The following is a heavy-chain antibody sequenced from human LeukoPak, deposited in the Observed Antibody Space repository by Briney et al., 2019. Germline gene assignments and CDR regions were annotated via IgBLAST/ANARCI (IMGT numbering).Heavy chain of an antibody. V-gene: IGHV1-2*06. J-gene: IGHJ6*02. CDR2: INPNSGGT. CDR3: ARLYYYYYGMDV. Sequence: ASVKVSCKASGYTFTGYYMHWVRQAPGQGLEWMGRINPNSGGTNYAQKFQGRITMTRGTSISTAYMELSRLRSDDTAVYYCARLYYYYYGMDVWGQGTTVTVSS. CDR1: GYTFTGYY.